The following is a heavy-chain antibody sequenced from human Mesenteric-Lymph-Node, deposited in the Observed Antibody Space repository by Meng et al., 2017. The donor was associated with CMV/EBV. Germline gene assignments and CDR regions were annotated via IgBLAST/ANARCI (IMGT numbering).Heavy chain of an antibody. V-gene: IGHV3-66*01. Sequence: SLRLSCAGSGFTVSSNSMTWVRQAPGRGLEWVSVIDSGSHTYYADSVKGRFTISRDNSKNTLYLQMNSLRAEDTAVYYCARGDTLDYWGQGTLVTVSS. CDR2: IDSGSHT. D-gene: IGHD2-21*01. J-gene: IGHJ4*02. CDR1: GFTVSSNS. CDR3: ARGDTLDY.